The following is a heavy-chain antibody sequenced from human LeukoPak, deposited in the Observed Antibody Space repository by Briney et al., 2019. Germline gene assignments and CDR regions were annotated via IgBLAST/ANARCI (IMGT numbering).Heavy chain of an antibody. D-gene: IGHD3-10*01. V-gene: IGHV1-2*02. CDR1: GGTFSSYA. Sequence: ASVTVSCKASGGTFSSYAISWVRQAPGQGLEWMGWINPNSGGTNYAQKFQGRVTMTRNTSISTAYMELSRLRSDDTAVYYCARDWGLVRGVPKYFDYWGQGTLVTVSS. CDR2: INPNSGGT. CDR3: ARDWGLVRGVPKYFDY. J-gene: IGHJ4*02.